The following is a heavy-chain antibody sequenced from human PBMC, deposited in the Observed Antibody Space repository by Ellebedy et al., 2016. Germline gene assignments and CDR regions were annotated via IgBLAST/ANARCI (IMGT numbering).Heavy chain of an antibody. CDR3: AIDLGDY. Sequence: GESLKISCVASGFTFSNYRMSWVRQAPGKGLEWVANINQNGSEKYYVDSVKGRFTISRDNAKNSLYLQMNSLRAEDTAMFYCAIDLGDYWGQGTLVTVSS. CDR1: GFTFSNYR. D-gene: IGHD3-16*01. V-gene: IGHV3-7*01. CDR2: INQNGSEK. J-gene: IGHJ4*02.